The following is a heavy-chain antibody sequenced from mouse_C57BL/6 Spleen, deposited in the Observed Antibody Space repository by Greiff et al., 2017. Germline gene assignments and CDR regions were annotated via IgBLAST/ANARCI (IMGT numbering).Heavy chain of an antibody. Sequence: QVQLQESGPGLVAPSQSLSITCTVSGFSLTSYAISWVRQPPGQGLEWLGVIWTGGGTNYNSARKSRLSISKDNSKSQVFLKMNSLQTDDTARYYCARNYGKDYYAMGYWGQGTSVTVAS. D-gene: IGHD2-1*01. J-gene: IGHJ4*01. CDR2: IWTGGGT. V-gene: IGHV2-9-1*01. CDR1: GFSLTSYA. CDR3: ARNYGKDYYAMGY.